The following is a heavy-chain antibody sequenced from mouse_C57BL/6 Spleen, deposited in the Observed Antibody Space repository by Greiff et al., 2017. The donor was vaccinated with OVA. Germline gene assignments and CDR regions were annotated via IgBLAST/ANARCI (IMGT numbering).Heavy chain of an antibody. V-gene: IGHV1-61*01. CDR3: ARSGGSSLFDY. Sequence: QVQLQQPGAELVRPGSSVKLSCKASGYTFTSYWMDWVKQRPGQGLEWIGNIYPSDSETHYKQKFKDQATLTVDKSTSTAYMQLSSLTSEDSAVYYCARSGGSSLFDYWGQGTTLTVSS. CDR1: GYTFTSYW. CDR2: IYPSDSET. J-gene: IGHJ2*01. D-gene: IGHD1-1*01.